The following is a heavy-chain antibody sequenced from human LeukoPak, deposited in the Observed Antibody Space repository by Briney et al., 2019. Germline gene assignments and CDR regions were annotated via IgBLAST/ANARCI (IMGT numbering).Heavy chain of an antibody. V-gene: IGHV3-23*01. Sequence: GGSLRLSCAASGFTLSSYAMSWVRQGPGKGLEWVSAISVSGNTYHADSVKGRFTISKDNAMDTLFLQMNSLRADDTAVYYCAKDRVDGSGSQFDSWGQGSLVTVSS. J-gene: IGHJ4*02. D-gene: IGHD3-10*01. CDR2: ISVSGNT. CDR3: AKDRVDGSGSQFDS. CDR1: GFTLSSYA.